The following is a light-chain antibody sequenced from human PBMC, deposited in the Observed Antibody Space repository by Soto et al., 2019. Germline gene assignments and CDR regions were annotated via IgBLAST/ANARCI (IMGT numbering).Light chain of an antibody. CDR2: EVS. CDR3: SSNTRSSLYV. V-gene: IGLV2-14*01. J-gene: IGLJ1*01. CDR1: SSDVGGYNY. Sequence: QSALTQPASVSGSPGQSITISCTGTSSDVGGYNYVSWHQQHPGKAPKLMIFEVSYRPSGVSDRFSGSKSGNTASLTISGLQDDDEAHYYCSSNTRSSLYVFGTGTKLTVL.